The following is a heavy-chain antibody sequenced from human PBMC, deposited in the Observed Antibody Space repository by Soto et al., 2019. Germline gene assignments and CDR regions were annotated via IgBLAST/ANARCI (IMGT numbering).Heavy chain of an antibody. CDR3: AGGWYFFDY. CDR1: GFTFSSYS. CDR2: IKQDGSEK. J-gene: IGHJ4*02. D-gene: IGHD6-19*01. V-gene: IGHV3-7*01. Sequence: GGSLRLSCAASGFTFSSYSMNWVRQAPGKGLEWVANIKQDGSEKYYVDSVKGRFTISRDNSRNSLYLQMDSLRAEDTAVYYCAGGWYFFDYCGQGTLVTVSS.